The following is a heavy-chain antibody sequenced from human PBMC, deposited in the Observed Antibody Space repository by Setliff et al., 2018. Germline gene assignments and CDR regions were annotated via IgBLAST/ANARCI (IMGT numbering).Heavy chain of an antibody. J-gene: IGHJ4*02. CDR2: ISSSSSTI. Sequence: GGSLRLSCAASGFTFSSYGMHWVRQAPGKGLEWVSYISSSSSTIYYADSVKGRFTISRDNAKNSLYLQMNSLRAEDTAVYYCARYPSVYESSGRGNYWGQGTLVTVSS. D-gene: IGHD3-22*01. V-gene: IGHV3-48*04. CDR1: GFTFSSYG. CDR3: ARYPSVYESSGRGNY.